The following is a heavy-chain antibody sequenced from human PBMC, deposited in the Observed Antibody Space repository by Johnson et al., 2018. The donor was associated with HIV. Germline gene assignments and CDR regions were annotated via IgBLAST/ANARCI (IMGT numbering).Heavy chain of an antibody. CDR3: ARPSSIASLYDEFDI. D-gene: IGHD6-6*01. CDR1: GFSFNSYP. J-gene: IGHJ3*02. Sequence: VQLVESGGGVVQPGRSLRLSCAASGFSFNSYPMHWVRQPPGKGLEWVSGLTWNSDTTGYADSVKGRFTISRDSARKSLYLQMNSLTAADTALYYCARPSSIASLYDEFDIWGQGTMVTVSS. V-gene: IGHV3-9*01. CDR2: LTWNSDTT.